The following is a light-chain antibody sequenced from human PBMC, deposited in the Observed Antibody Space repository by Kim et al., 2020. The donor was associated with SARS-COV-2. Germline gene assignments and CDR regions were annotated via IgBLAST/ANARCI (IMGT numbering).Light chain of an antibody. CDR1: TSNIGTNA. V-gene: IGLV1-44*01. CDR3: SAWDDSLNGVI. J-gene: IGLJ2*01. CDR2: SND. Sequence: GQTVTISCSGRTSNIGTNAVNCYQQLPGTAPNLLIYSNDHRPSGVPDRFSGSKSGTSASLAISGLQSEDEADYYCSAWDDSLNGVIFGGGTQLTVL.